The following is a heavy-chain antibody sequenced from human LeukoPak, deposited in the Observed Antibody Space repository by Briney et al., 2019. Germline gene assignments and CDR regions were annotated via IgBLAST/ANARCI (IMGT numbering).Heavy chain of an antibody. J-gene: IGHJ4*02. CDR1: GFIFSAYE. CDR2: ISSSGSTI. CDR3: ARERSPGAQDY. D-gene: IGHD3-10*01. V-gene: IGHV3-48*03. Sequence: GGSLRLSCAASGFIFSAYEMNWVRQAPGKGLEWVSYISSSGSTIYYADSVKGRFTISRVNAKNSLYLQMNSLRAEDTAVYYCARERSPGAQDYWGQGTLVTVSS.